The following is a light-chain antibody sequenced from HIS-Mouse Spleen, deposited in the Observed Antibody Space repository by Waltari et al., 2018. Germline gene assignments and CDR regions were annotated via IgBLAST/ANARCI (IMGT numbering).Light chain of an antibody. Sequence: SYELTQPPSVSVSPGQTARITCSGDALQKQYAYWYQQKPGQAPVLVIYKDSERPSGITERFSGASSGTTVTLTISGVQAEDEADYYCQSADSSGTYVFGTGTKVTVL. CDR1: ALQKQY. V-gene: IGLV3-25*03. CDR2: KDS. CDR3: QSADSSGTYV. J-gene: IGLJ1*01.